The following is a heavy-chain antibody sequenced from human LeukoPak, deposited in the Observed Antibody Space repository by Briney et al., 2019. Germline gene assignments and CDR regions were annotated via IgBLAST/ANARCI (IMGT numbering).Heavy chain of an antibody. CDR1: GGSISSSSYY. Sequence: SETLSLTCTVSGGSISSSSYYWVWIRQPPGKGLEWIGSIYYSGNTYYNPSLKSRVSISLDTSKNQFSLKLSSVTAADTAVHYCARRYYYDSSGRDPFDCWGQGTLVTVSS. CDR2: IYYSGNT. V-gene: IGHV4-39*01. D-gene: IGHD3-22*01. CDR3: ARRYYYDSSGRDPFDC. J-gene: IGHJ4*02.